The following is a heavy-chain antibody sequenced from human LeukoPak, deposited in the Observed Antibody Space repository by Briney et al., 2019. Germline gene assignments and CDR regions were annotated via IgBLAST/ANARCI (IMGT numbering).Heavy chain of an antibody. Sequence: PSETLSLTCTVSGGSISRYYWSWIRQPPGKGLECIGYVYNGGSTKSNPSLKSRVTISVDTSKNQFSLKLTSVTAADTAVYYCAVSIAAAGTFDYWGQGTLVTVSS. V-gene: IGHV4-59*01. D-gene: IGHD6-13*01. CDR1: GGSISRYY. CDR2: VYNGGST. CDR3: AVSIAAAGTFDY. J-gene: IGHJ4*02.